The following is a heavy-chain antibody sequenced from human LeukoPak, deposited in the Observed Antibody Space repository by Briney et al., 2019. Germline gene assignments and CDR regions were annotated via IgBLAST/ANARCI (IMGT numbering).Heavy chain of an antibody. CDR1: GYTFTSYG. D-gene: IGHD6-6*01. V-gene: IGHV1-18*01. CDR3: ARRGSSSSPYYYGMDV. J-gene: IGHJ6*02. Sequence: ASVRVSCKASGYTFTSYGISWVRQAPGQGLEWMGWISAYNGNTNYAQKLQGRVTMATDTSTSTAYMELSRLRSDDTAVYYCARRGSSSSPYYYGMDVWGQGTTVTVSS. CDR2: ISAYNGNT.